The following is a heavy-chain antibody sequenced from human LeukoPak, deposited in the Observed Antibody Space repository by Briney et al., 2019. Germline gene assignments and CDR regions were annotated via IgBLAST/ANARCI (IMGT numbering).Heavy chain of an antibody. CDR1: GYIFTNYW. CDR3: ARQDLAFDI. Sequence: PGGSLRLSCQVSGYIFTNYWIGWVRQMPGKGLESMGIIYPADSDTTYSPSFEGQVTISADKSIDTVYLQWSSLKASDTATYYCARQDLAFDIWGQGTMVTVSS. CDR2: IYPADSDT. J-gene: IGHJ3*02. V-gene: IGHV5-51*01.